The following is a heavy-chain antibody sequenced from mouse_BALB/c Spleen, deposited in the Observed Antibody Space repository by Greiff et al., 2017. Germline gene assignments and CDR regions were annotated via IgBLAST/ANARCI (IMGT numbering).Heavy chain of an antibody. J-gene: IGHJ3*01. D-gene: IGHD1-2*01. Sequence: DVKLVESGGGLVQPGGSRKLSCAASGFTFSSFGMHWVRQAPEKGLEWVAYISSGSSTIYYADTVKGRFTISRDNPKNTLFLQMTSLRSEDTAMYYCARTLDYYGAWFAYWGQGTLVTVSA. CDR2: ISSGSSTI. CDR1: GFTFSSFG. CDR3: ARTLDYYGAWFAY. V-gene: IGHV5-17*02.